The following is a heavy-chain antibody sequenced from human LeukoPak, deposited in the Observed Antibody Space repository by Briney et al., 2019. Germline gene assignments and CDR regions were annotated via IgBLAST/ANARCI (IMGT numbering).Heavy chain of an antibody. Sequence: GGSLRLSCAASGFTFSNYWMSWVRQAPGKGLEWVANIKQDGGEKYYVDSVKGRFTISRDNAKNSLSLQMNSLRAEDTAVYYCARGRCSSTSCFFDYWGQGTLVTVSS. CDR2: IKQDGGEK. V-gene: IGHV3-7*01. J-gene: IGHJ4*02. CDR1: GFTFSNYW. CDR3: ARGRCSSTSCFFDY. D-gene: IGHD2-2*01.